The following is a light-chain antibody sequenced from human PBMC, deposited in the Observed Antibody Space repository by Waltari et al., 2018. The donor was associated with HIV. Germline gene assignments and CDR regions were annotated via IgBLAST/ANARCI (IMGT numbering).Light chain of an antibody. Sequence: QSALTQPASVSGSPGQSITISCTGTSSDVGGYNYVSWYQQHPGKAPNLMIYDVSNRPSGVSNRFSGSKSGNTASLTISGLQAEDEADYYCSSYTSSGTGAVFGGGTKLTVL. V-gene: IGLV2-14*01. CDR3: SSYTSSGTGAV. CDR2: DVS. CDR1: SSDVGGYNY. J-gene: IGLJ2*01.